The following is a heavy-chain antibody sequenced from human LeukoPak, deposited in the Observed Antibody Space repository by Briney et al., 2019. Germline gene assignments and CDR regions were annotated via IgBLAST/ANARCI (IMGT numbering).Heavy chain of an antibody. D-gene: IGHD6-13*01. CDR2: ISAYNGNT. V-gene: IGHV1-18*01. J-gene: IGHJ3*02. CDR1: GYTFTTYG. Sequence: PWASVKVSCKASGYTFTTYGITWVRQAPGQGLEWMGWISAYNGNTKYAQKVQGRVTMTTDTSTSTAYMELRSLRSDDTAVYYCARGSSLSSSWHEGAFDIWGQGTMVTVSS. CDR3: ARGSSLSSSWHEGAFDI.